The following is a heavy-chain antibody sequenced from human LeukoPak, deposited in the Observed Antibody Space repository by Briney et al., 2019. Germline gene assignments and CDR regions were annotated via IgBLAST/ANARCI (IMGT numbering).Heavy chain of an antibody. D-gene: IGHD2-8*02. Sequence: SETLSLTCTVSGGSISIGNYYWGWIRQPPGKGLEWIASLYYSGNTYYNPSLKSRVTVSVDTSKNHFSVKLYSVTATDTAVYYCARGDDTVLGPSFDSWGQGTLVTVSS. V-gene: IGHV4-39*02. CDR3: ARGDDTVLGPSFDS. J-gene: IGHJ4*02. CDR1: GGSISIGNYY. CDR2: LYYSGNT.